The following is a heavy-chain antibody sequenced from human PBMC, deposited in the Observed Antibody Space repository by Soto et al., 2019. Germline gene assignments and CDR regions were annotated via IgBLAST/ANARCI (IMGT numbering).Heavy chain of an antibody. CDR3: ARTSGYAFDY. CDR2: ISSFGGST. J-gene: IGHJ4*02. D-gene: IGHD5-12*01. CDR1: GFTFSTYA. Sequence: EVQLVESGGGLVQPGGSLRLSCAASGFTFSTYAMHWVRQAPGKGLEYVSVISSFGGSTYYANSVKGRFTISRDNSKNTLYLQMGSLRAEDMAEYYCARTSGYAFDYWGQGTLVTVSS. V-gene: IGHV3-64*01.